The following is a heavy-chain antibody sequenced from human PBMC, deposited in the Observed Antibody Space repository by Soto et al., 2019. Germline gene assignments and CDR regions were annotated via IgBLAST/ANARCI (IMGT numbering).Heavy chain of an antibody. J-gene: IGHJ4*02. CDR2: IYYSGST. CDR3: TRHSGSDQAGRNFDS. D-gene: IGHD1-26*01. Sequence: SETLSLTCTVSGGSVSSANYYWNWIRQPPGKGLEWIGYIYYSGSTNYNPSLKSRVTISVGTSKNQFSLKLSSVTAADTAVYYCTRHSGSDQAGRNFDSWGQGTLVTVSS. V-gene: IGHV4-61*01. CDR1: GGSVSSANYY.